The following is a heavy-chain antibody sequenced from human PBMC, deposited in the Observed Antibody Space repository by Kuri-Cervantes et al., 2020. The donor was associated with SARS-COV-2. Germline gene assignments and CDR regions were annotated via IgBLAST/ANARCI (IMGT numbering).Heavy chain of an antibody. CDR3: YCDPKEGFDS. CDR1: GYTLTELS. V-gene: IGHV1-24*01. Sequence: ASVKVSCKVSGYTLTELSMHWVRQAPGKGLEWMGGFDPEDGEAIYAQKFQGRVTMTEDTSTDTAYMELSSLRSDDTAVYYCYCDPKEGFDSWGQGTLVTVSS. D-gene: IGHD2-21*01. CDR2: FDPEDGEA. J-gene: IGHJ4*02.